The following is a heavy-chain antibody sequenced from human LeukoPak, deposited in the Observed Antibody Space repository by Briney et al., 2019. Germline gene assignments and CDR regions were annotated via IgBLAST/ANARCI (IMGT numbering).Heavy chain of an antibody. Sequence: SETLSLTCTVSGGSISSYYWSWIRQPPGKGLEWIGYIYYSGSTNYNPSLKSRVTISVDTSKNQFSLKLSSVTAADTAVYYCARAPDRDGYNSIYFDYWGQGTLVTVSS. V-gene: IGHV4-59*01. J-gene: IGHJ4*02. CDR1: GGSISSYY. CDR3: ARAPDRDGYNSIYFDY. CDR2: IYYSGST. D-gene: IGHD5-24*01.